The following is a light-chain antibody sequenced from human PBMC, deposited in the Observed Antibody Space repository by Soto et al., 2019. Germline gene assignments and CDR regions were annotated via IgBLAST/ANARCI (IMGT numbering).Light chain of an antibody. Sequence: EIVLTQSPGTLSLSPGERATLSCRASQSVSSSYLAWYQQKPGQAPRLLIYGASSRATGIPDRFSGSGSGTDFTLTISRLEPEDFAVYYCQQYYTFDQGTKLEIK. CDR3: QQYYT. CDR1: QSVSSSY. J-gene: IGKJ2*01. CDR2: GAS. V-gene: IGKV3-20*01.